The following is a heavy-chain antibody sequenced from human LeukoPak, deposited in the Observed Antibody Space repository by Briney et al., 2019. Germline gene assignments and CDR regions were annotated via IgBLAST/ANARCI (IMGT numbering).Heavy chain of an antibody. CDR1: GYTFTTYA. V-gene: IGHV7-4-1*02. Sequence: ASVKVSCKASGYTFTTYAMNWVRQAPGQGLEWMGWIYTNTGNPTYTQGFTGRFVFSLDTSVSTTYLQISNLKAEDTAVYYCARSIPVYGSSWSYYFDYWGQGTLVTVSS. D-gene: IGHD6-13*01. CDR3: ARSIPVYGSSWSYYFDY. J-gene: IGHJ4*02. CDR2: IYTNTGNP.